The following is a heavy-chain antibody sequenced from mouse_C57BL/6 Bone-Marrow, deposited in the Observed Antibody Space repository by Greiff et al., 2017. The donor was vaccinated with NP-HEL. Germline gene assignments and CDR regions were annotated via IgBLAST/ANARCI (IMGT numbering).Heavy chain of an antibody. V-gene: IGHV5-15*01. D-gene: IGHD1-1*01. CDR1: GFTFSDYG. J-gene: IGHJ2*01. CDR3: ARASDYYGSSSFDY. Sequence: EVKLMESGGGLVQPGGSLKLSCAASGFTFSDYGMAWVRQAPRKGPEWVAIISNLAYSIYYADTVTGRFTISRENAKNTLYLEMSSLRSEDTAMYYCARASDYYGSSSFDYWGQGTTLTVSS. CDR2: ISNLAYSI.